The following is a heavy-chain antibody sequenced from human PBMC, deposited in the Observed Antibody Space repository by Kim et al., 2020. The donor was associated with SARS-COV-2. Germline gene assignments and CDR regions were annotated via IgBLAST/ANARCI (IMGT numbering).Heavy chain of an antibody. V-gene: IGHV3-23*01. D-gene: IGHD5-18*01. CDR3: AKDGLYSYGYDDY. Sequence: YADSVKGRFTISRDNSKNTLYLQMNSLRAEDTAVYYCAKDGLYSYGYDDYWGQGTLVTVSS. J-gene: IGHJ4*02.